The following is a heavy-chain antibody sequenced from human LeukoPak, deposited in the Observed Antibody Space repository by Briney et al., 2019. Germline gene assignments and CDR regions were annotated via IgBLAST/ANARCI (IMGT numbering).Heavy chain of an antibody. CDR2: SVPIFGTA. Sequence: SVKVSCKASGGTFSSYAISWVRQAPGQGLEWMGGSVPIFGTANYAQKFQGRVTITPDESTSTDYMELSSLRSEDTAVYYCAGGASIGGIDWGQGTLVTVSS. CDR3: AGGASIGGID. J-gene: IGHJ4*02. CDR1: GGTFSSYA. V-gene: IGHV1-69*13. D-gene: IGHD3-10*01.